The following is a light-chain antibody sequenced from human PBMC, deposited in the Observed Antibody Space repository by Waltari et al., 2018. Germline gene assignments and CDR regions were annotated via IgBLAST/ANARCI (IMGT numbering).Light chain of an antibody. CDR1: QTVRSY. CDR2: EAS. J-gene: IGKJ2*01. Sequence: EIVLTQSPATLSLSPGERATLYCRASQTVRSYLAWYQQKPGQAPRLLIFEASSRAPGIPAKFSGSGSGTDFTLTVSNLEPEDFAVYYCQQRSNWPYTFGQGTRVEIK. V-gene: IGKV3-11*01. CDR3: QQRSNWPYT.